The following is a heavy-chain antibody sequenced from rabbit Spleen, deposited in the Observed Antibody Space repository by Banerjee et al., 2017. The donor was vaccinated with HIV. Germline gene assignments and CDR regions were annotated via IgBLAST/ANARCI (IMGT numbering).Heavy chain of an antibody. D-gene: IGHD8-1*01. J-gene: IGHJ6*01. V-gene: IGHV1S45*01. CDR2: IAGSSSDFT. Sequence: QEQLVESGGGLVKPEGSLKLSCTASGFSFSSSDYMCWVRQAPGKGLEWISCIAGSSSDFTHSATWAKGRFTCSKTSSTTVTLQMTSLTVADTATYFCARDTGSSFSSYGMDLWGPGTLVTVS. CDR3: ARDTGSSFSSYGMDL. CDR1: GFSFSSSDY.